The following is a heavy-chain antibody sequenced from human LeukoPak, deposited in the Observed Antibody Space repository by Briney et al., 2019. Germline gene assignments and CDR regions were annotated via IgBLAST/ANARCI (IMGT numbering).Heavy chain of an antibody. CDR2: IYYSGST. D-gene: IGHD5-18*01. CDR3: ARRLKAAMVDIFDY. V-gene: IGHV4-39*01. Sequence: SETLSLTCTVSGGSISSSSYYWGWIRQPPGKGLEWIGSIYYSGSTYYNPSLKSRVTISVDTSKNQFSLKLSSVTAADTAVYYCARRLKAAMVDIFDYWGQGTLVTVSS. J-gene: IGHJ4*02. CDR1: GGSISSSSYY.